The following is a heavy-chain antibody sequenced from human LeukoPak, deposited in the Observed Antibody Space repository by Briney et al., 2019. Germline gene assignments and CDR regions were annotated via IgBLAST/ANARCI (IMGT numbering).Heavy chain of an antibody. J-gene: IGHJ4*02. D-gene: IGHD3-10*01. V-gene: IGHV4-59*01. CDR2: IYYSGST. Sequence: DPSETLSLTCTLSGGSISGYYWNWIRQPPGKGLEWIGYIYYSGSTNYNPSLKSRVTIPLDTSKKHFSLKLSSMTAADPAVYYCARESHYYYPSGSYSTFDYWGQGTLVTVSS. CDR1: GGSISGYY. CDR3: ARESHYYYPSGSYSTFDY.